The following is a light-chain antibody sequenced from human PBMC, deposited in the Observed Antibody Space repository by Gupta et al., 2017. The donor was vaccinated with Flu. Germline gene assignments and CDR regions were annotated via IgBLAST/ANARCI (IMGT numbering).Light chain of an antibody. Sequence: TVVPQEPSLTVSPGGTVTLTCASSAGAVISAYFPNWFQQKPGQARRDLIYNTNNRLAGTPARFSGSLLGDKAALTLSVVQTEDEEDYYCRLMDGGAWVFGGGTKLTVL. J-gene: IGLJ3*02. CDR1: AGAVISAYF. CDR2: NTN. CDR3: RLMDGGAWV. V-gene: IGLV7-43*01.